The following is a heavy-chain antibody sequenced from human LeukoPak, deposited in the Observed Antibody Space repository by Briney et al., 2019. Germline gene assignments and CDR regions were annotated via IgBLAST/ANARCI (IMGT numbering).Heavy chain of an antibody. CDR2: IYYSGST. Sequence: PSETLSLTCTVSGGSISSYYWTWIRQPPGKGLEWIGYIYYSGSTNYNPSLKSRVTISVDTSKNQFSLRLSSVTAADTAVYYCARDTGDYADYYYYYGMDVWGQGTTVTVSS. CDR1: GGSISSYY. D-gene: IGHD4-17*01. CDR3: ARDTGDYADYYYYYGMDV. V-gene: IGHV4-59*01. J-gene: IGHJ6*02.